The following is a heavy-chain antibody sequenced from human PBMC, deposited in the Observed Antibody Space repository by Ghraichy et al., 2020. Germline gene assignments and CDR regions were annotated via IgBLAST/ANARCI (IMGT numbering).Heavy chain of an antibody. Sequence: QTLSLTCAISGDSVSSNRAAWNWIRQSPSGGLEWLGRTYYRAKWFNDYAVPVISRITVKPDTSKNQFSLQLNSVTPEDTAVYYCTRGAPDYYGMDVWGQGTTVTVSS. CDR1: GDSVSSNRAA. V-gene: IGHV6-1*01. CDR2: TYYRAKWFN. J-gene: IGHJ6*02. CDR3: TRGAPDYYGMDV.